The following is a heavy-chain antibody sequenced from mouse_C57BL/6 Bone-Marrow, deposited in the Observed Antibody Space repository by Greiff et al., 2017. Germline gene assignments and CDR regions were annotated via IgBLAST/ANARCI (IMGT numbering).Heavy chain of an antibody. CDR2: IDPENGDT. J-gene: IGHJ3*01. Sequence: VQLKQSGAELVRPGASVKLSCTASGFNIKDDYMHWVKQRPEQGLEWIGWIDPENGDTEYASKFQGKATITADTSSNTAYLQLSSLTSEDTAVYYCTTWEFAYWGQGTLVTVSA. CDR1: GFNIKDDY. D-gene: IGHD4-1*01. CDR3: TTWEFAY. V-gene: IGHV14-4*01.